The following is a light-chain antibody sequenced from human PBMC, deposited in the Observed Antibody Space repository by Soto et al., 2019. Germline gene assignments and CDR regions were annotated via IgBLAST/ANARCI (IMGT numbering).Light chain of an antibody. CDR3: QQYNNWPAFT. Sequence: DIVMTQSPATLSVSPGERATLSCRASQSVSSYLAWYQQKPCQAPRLLLYDASTRATGIPARFSGSGSGTDYPLTISNLQSEDFAVYYCQQYNNWPAFTFGPGTKVDI. V-gene: IGKV3-15*01. CDR1: QSVSSY. CDR2: DAS. J-gene: IGKJ3*01.